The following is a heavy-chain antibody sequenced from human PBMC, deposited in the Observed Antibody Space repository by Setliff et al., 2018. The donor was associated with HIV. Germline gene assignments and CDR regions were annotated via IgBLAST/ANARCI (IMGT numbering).Heavy chain of an antibody. J-gene: IGHJ3*02. CDR3: ARGDVEAFDI. CDR1: GGTFSSYA. CDR2: IIPILGIA. V-gene: IGHV1-69*10. Sequence: RASVKVSCKASGGTFSSYAISWVRQAPGQGLEWMGGIIPILGIANYAQKFQGRVTITADESTSTAYMELSSLSSEDTAVYYCARGDVEAFDIWGQGTMVTVSS. D-gene: IGHD3-16*01.